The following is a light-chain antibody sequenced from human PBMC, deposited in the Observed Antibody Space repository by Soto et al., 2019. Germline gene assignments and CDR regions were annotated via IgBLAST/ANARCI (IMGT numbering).Light chain of an antibody. CDR1: SGHSTYA. CDR3: QTWDTGIVV. V-gene: IGLV4-69*01. Sequence: QAVVTQSPSASASLGASVKLTCTLSSGHSTYAITWHQQRPEKGPRYLMNLNSDGSHTRGDGIPDRFSGSSSGAERYLTISSLQSQDEADYYCQTWDTGIVVFGGGTKLTVL. J-gene: IGLJ2*01. CDR2: LNSDGSH.